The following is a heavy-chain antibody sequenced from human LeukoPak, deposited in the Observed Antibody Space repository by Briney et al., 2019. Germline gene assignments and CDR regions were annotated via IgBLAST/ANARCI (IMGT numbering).Heavy chain of an antibody. Sequence: ASVRVSCKASGYTFTSYDINWVRQAPGQGLEWMGWMNPNSGNTYYAQKFEGRVTMTSNTSIRTAYMELSSLRSEDTAVYYCARLAVAGTNYYYYTDVWGKGTTVTVSS. V-gene: IGHV1-8*01. CDR1: GYTFTSYD. CDR3: ARLAVAGTNYYYYTDV. J-gene: IGHJ6*03. D-gene: IGHD6-19*01. CDR2: MNPNSGNT.